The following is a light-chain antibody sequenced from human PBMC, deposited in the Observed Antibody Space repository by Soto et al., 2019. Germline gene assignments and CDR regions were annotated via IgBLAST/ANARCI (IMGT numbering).Light chain of an antibody. CDR1: QSISSY. CDR2: AAS. V-gene: IGKV1-39*01. Sequence: DIHMTQSPSSLSASVGYIVTITCRSSQSISSYLNWYQQKPGKANKLLIYAASSLQSGVPSRFSGSGSGTDLTLTISSLQPEDFATYYCQQSYSTLTWTFGQGTKVDIK. CDR3: QQSYSTLTWT. J-gene: IGKJ1*01.